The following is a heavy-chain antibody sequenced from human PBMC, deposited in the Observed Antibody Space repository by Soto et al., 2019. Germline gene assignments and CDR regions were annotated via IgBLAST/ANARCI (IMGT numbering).Heavy chain of an antibody. D-gene: IGHD6-19*01. CDR3: TSLLAVADGGVLAY. Sequence: HPVVSLRSYYVSSVFRYLDGSLGRVRHASGKGLEWVGRMRSKTNGYATAYAASVKGRFTISRDDSKNTAYLQMSSLKSDDTAVYYCTSLLAVADGGVLAYWGQGP. CDR1: VFRYLDGS. CDR2: MRSKTNGYAT. J-gene: IGHJ4*02. V-gene: IGHV3-73*01.